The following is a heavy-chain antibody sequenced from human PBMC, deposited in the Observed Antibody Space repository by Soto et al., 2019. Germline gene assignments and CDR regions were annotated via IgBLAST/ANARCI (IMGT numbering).Heavy chain of an antibody. CDR2: ISTYNADT. V-gene: IGHV1-18*01. CDR3: ARSGSVPYYYTGMDV. J-gene: IGHJ6*02. CDR1: GYTFSRSG. D-gene: IGHD1-26*01. Sequence: ASVKVSCKASGYTFSRSGISWVRQAPGQGLEWMGWISTYNADTNYAQKLQGRVTMTTDTSTSTAFMELRSLRSDDTAVYYCARSGSVPYYYTGMDVRAQRTTVTVSS.